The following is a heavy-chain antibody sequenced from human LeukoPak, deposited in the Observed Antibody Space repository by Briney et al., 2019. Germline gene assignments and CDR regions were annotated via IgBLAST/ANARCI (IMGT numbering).Heavy chain of an antibody. CDR1: GGSISSSSYY. D-gene: IGHD6-6*01. CDR3: ARRSIAAVDS. CDR2: IYTSGST. J-gene: IGHJ4*02. Sequence: SETLSLTCTVSGGSISSSSYYWSWIRQPAGKGLEWIGRIYTSGSTNYNPSLKSRVTISEDTSKNQFSLKLSSVTAADTAVYFCARRSIAAVDSWGQGTLVTVSS. V-gene: IGHV4-61*02.